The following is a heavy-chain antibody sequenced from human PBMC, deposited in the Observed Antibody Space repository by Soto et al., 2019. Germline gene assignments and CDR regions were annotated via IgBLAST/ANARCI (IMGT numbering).Heavy chain of an antibody. J-gene: IGHJ4*02. Sequence: EVQLLESGGGLVQPGGSLRLSCATSGFSFGGYAMSWVRQAPGKGLDWVSSISGSGATTYYTNSVKGRFTISRDNSKNTVYLQMNSLRAEDTAVYYCAKGSRGYTGYVFDYWGQGALVTVSS. CDR2: ISGSGATT. CDR3: AKGSRGYTGYVFDY. CDR1: GFSFGGYA. V-gene: IGHV3-23*01. D-gene: IGHD5-12*01.